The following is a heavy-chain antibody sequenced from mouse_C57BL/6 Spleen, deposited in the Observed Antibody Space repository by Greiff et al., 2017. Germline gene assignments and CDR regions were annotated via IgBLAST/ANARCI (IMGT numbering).Heavy chain of an antibody. CDR3: ARGVYYYGSSYFDY. V-gene: IGHV1-22*01. CDR1: GYTFTDYN. Sequence: SGPELVKPGASVKMSCKASGYTFTDYNMHWVKQSHGKSLEWIGYINPNNGGTSYNQKFKGKATLTVNKSSSTAYMELRSLTSEDSAVYYCARGVYYYGSSYFDYWGQGTTLTVSS. J-gene: IGHJ2*01. D-gene: IGHD1-1*01. CDR2: INPNNGGT.